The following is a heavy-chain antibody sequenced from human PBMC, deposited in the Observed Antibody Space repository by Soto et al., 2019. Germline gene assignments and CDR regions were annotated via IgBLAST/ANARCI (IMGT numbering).Heavy chain of an antibody. J-gene: IGHJ3*02. CDR2: IKEDESEK. CDR1: GFTFRIYG. CDR3: ARDLTFDI. Sequence: VGSLRLSCAGSGFTFRIYGMHWVRQAPGKGLEWVASIKEDESEKYYVDSVRGRLTISRDNAKNSLYLQMNSLRAEDTAVYYCARDLTFDIWGQGTMVTVSS. V-gene: IGHV3-7*01.